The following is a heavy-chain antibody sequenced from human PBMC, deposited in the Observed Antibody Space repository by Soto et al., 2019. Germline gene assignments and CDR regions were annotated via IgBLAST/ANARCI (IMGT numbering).Heavy chain of an antibody. V-gene: IGHV3-30-3*01. CDR1: GFTFSSYA. J-gene: IGHJ6*02. D-gene: IGHD3-22*01. Sequence: GGSLRLSCAASGFTFSSYAMHWVRQAPGKGLEWVAVISYDGSNKHYADSVKGRFTISRDNSKNTLYLQMNSLRAEDTAVYYCARDYYYDSSGYYSGYYYYGMDVWGQGTTVTVSS. CDR3: ARDYYYDSSGYYSGYYYYGMDV. CDR2: ISYDGSNK.